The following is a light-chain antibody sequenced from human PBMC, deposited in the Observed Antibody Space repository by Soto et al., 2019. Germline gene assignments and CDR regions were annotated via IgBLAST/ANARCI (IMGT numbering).Light chain of an antibody. CDR1: SSDVGGYNY. CDR3: SSYTSSSTLGV. CDR2: DVS. J-gene: IGLJ2*01. Sequence: QSVLTQPASVSGSPGQSITISCTGYSSDVGGYNYVSWYQQHPGKAPKLMIYDVSNRPSGVSNRFSGSKSGNTASLTISGLQAEDDADYYCSSYTSSSTLGVFGGGTKLTVL. V-gene: IGLV2-14*01.